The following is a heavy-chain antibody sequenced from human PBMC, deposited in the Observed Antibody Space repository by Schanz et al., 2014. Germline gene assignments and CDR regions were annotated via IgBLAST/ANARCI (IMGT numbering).Heavy chain of an antibody. CDR1: EFSFSSFG. CDR2: ISSSSSTI. J-gene: IGHJ3*02. D-gene: IGHD3-10*01. CDR3: ARGIITMVRGGDVGAFDI. Sequence: VQLVESGGGVVQPRGSLRLSCAASEFSFSSFGMNWVRQAPGKGLEWVSYISSSSSTIYYADSVKGRFSISRDNSQNTVYLQMDSLRPEDTAVYYCARGIITMVRGGDVGAFDIWGQGTMVTVSS. V-gene: IGHV3-48*04.